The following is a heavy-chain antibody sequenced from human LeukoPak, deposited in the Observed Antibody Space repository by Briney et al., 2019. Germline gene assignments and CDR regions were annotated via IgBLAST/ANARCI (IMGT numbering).Heavy chain of an antibody. CDR1: GYTFTSYD. V-gene: IGHV1-8*01. J-gene: IGHJ4*02. CDR3: ARGGYDSDSFDY. D-gene: IGHD5-12*01. Sequence: ASVKVSCKASGYTFTSYDINWVRQATGQGLEWMGWMNPNSGNTGYAQKFQGRVTMTRNTSISTAYMELSSLRSEDTAVYYCARGGYDSDSFDYWGRGTLVTVSS. CDR2: MNPNSGNT.